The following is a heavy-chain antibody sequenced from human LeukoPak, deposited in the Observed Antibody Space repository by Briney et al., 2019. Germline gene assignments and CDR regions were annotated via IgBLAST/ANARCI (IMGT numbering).Heavy chain of an antibody. D-gene: IGHD3-16*02. CDR1: GFTFDDYT. Sequence: GGSLRLSCAASGFTFDDYTMHWVRQAPGKGLEWVSLISWDGVSTYYADSVKGRFTISRDNAKNSLYLQMNSLRAEDMAVYYCARGRELAVITFGGVIVLFDYWGQGTLVTVSS. CDR2: ISWDGVST. CDR3: ARGRELAVITFGGVIVLFDY. V-gene: IGHV3-43*01. J-gene: IGHJ4*02.